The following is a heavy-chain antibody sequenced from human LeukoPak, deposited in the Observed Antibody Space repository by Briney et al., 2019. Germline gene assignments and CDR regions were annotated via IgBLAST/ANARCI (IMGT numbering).Heavy chain of an antibody. V-gene: IGHV3-21*01. CDR2: IGSSSNYT. CDR3: ARVSDYYYYYGMDV. CDR1: GFTFSSYT. J-gene: IGHJ6*02. Sequence: PGGSLRLSCAASGFTFSSYTMTWVRQAPGKGLEWVSSIGSSSNYTSYADSMKGRFTISRDNAKNSLYLQMNSLRAGDTAVYYCARVSDYYYYYGMDVWGQGTTVTVS.